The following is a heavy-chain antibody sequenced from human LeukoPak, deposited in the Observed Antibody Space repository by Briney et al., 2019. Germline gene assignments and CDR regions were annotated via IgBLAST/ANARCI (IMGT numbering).Heavy chain of an antibody. J-gene: IGHJ4*02. D-gene: IGHD2-21*02. V-gene: IGHV1-69*06. CDR2: IIPIFGTA. Sequence: SVKVSCKASGGTFSSYAISWVRQAPGQGLEWMGGIIPIFGTANYAQKFQGRVTITADKSTSTAYMELSSLRSEDTAVYYCARTRLKVTRGYFDYWGQGTLVTVSS. CDR3: ARTRLKVTRGYFDY. CDR1: GGTFSSYA.